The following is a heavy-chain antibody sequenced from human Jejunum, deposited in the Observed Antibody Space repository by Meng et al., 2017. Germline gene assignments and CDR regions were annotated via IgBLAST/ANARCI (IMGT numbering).Heavy chain of an antibody. Sequence: SRAEAKWPRASLKVSSKATRYTISDYSMHWLLQAPGQGPEWMGRITASRVATNYAQKFQGSVTMTRDASINTAHMELNSLTSDDTAVYYCARDRGSGYNNFDYWGQGSLVTVSS. CDR2: ITASRVAT. V-gene: IGHV1-2*06. CDR3: ARDRGSGYNNFDY. CDR1: RYTISDYS. D-gene: IGHD5-12*01. J-gene: IGHJ4*02.